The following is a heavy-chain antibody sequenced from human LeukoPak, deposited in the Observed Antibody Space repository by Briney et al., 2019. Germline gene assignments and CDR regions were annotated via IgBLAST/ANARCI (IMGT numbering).Heavy chain of an antibody. Sequence: SETLSLTCTVSGGSISSGDYYWSWIRQPPGKGLEWIGYVYYSGSTYYNPSLKSRVTISVDTSKNQFSLKLSSVTAADTAVYYCARVAIVVVPAAPDIDYYYYYMDVWGKGTTVTVSS. CDR2: VYYSGST. V-gene: IGHV4-30-4*08. J-gene: IGHJ6*03. CDR3: ARVAIVVVPAAPDIDYYYYYMDV. CDR1: GGSISSGDYY. D-gene: IGHD2-2*01.